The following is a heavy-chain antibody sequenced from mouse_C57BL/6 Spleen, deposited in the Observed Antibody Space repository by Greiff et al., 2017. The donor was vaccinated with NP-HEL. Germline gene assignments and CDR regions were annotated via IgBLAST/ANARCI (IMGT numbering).Heavy chain of an antibody. CDR1: GYTFTEYT. V-gene: IGHV1-62-2*01. CDR2: FYPGSGSI. Sequence: QVQLQQSGAELVKPGASVKLSCKASGYTFTEYTIHWVKQRSGQGLEWIGWFYPGSGSIKYNEKFKDKATLTADKSSSAVYMELSRLTSEDSAVYFCARHEGYGSSYGGYFDVWGTGTTVTVSS. D-gene: IGHD1-1*01. CDR3: ARHEGYGSSYGGYFDV. J-gene: IGHJ1*03.